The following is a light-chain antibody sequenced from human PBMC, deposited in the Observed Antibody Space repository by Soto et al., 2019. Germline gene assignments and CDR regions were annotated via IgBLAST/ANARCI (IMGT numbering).Light chain of an antibody. CDR1: QDISKY. CDR2: DVF. CDR3: QQYESLPT. V-gene: IGKV1-33*01. J-gene: IGKJ4*01. Sequence: DIQMTQSPSSLSASVGDRVTITCQASQDISKYLNWYQQKPGKAPKLLIYDVFNLETGVPSRFSGSGSVTHFTFTISSLQPEDVATYYCQQYESLPTFGGETKVEIK.